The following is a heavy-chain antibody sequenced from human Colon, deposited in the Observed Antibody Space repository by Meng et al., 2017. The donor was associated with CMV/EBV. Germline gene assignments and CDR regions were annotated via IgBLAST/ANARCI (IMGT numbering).Heavy chain of an antibody. V-gene: IGHV3-21*01. CDR3: ARDKGFLGGTFDY. J-gene: IGHJ4*02. Sequence: GGSLRLSCAASGFILSSYGMNWVRQAPGRGLEWVSSIDTSGTKIYYADSVKGRFTVSRDDARDSLYLQLNSLRAEDTALYYCARDKGFLGGTFDYWGQGTLVTVSS. CDR2: IDTSGTKI. D-gene: IGHD1-26*01. CDR1: GFILSSYG.